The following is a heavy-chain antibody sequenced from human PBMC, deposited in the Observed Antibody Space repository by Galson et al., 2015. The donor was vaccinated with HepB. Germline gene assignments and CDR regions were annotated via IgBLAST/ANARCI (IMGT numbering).Heavy chain of an antibody. CDR2: ISGSGGST. Sequence: SLRLSCAASGFTFSSYAMSWVRQAPGKGLEWVSAISGSGGSTYYADSVKGRFTISRDNSKNTLYLQMNSLRAEDTAVYYCAKKGWNIVAREDYWGQGTLVTVSS. J-gene: IGHJ4*02. CDR1: GFTFSSYA. V-gene: IGHV3-23*01. CDR3: AKKGWNIVAREDY. D-gene: IGHD5-12*01.